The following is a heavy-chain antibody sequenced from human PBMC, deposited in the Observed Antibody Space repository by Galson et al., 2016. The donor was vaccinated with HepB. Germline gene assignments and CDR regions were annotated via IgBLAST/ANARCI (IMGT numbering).Heavy chain of an antibody. CDR3: ARGGQGLGP. CDR1: GFTFSSSW. D-gene: IGHD2-15*01. CDR2: INSDGSST. Sequence: SLRLSCAASGFTFSSSWMHWVRQAPGKGLVWVSRINSDGSSTSYGDSVKGRFTISRDNAKNMLYLQMNSLRAEDTAVYYCARGGQGLGPWGQGTLVTVSS. V-gene: IGHV3-74*01. J-gene: IGHJ5*02.